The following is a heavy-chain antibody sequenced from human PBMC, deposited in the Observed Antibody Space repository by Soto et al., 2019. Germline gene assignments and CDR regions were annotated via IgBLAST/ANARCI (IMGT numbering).Heavy chain of an antibody. Sequence: LRLSCAASGFTFSSYAMSWVRQAPGKGLEWVSAISGSGGSTYYADSVKGRFTISRDNSKNTLYLQMNSLRAEDTAVYYCAKSTDLYYDILTGYYPYWGQGALVTVSS. CDR1: GFTFSSYA. D-gene: IGHD3-9*01. J-gene: IGHJ4*02. V-gene: IGHV3-23*01. CDR3: AKSTDLYYDILTGYYPY. CDR2: ISGSGGST.